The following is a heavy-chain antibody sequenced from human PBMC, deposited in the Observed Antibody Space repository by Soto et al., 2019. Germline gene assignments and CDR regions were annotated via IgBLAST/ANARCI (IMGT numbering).Heavy chain of an antibody. J-gene: IGHJ4*02. CDR1: GFAFSSCA. Sequence: EVQLLESGGGLVHPGGSLRLSCAASGFAFSSCAMNWVRQAPGKGLEWVSLISGSTGYTYYADSVKGRFTISRDNSKNTLFLEMNSLRINDAAVYYCAKGGGSENYYHLDSWGQGTLVTVSS. CDR3: AKGGGSENYYHLDS. CDR2: ISGSTGYT. D-gene: IGHD3-10*01. V-gene: IGHV3-23*01.